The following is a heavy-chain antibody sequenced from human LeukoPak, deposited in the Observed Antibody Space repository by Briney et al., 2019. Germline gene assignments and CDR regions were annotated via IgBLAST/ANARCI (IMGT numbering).Heavy chain of an antibody. J-gene: IGHJ3*02. V-gene: IGHV3-21*01. CDR3: ARFDCSGGSCYSAAFDI. CDR1: GFTFSSYS. Sequence: GGSLRLSCAASGFTFSSYSMNWVRQAPGKGLEWVSSISSSSSYIYYADSVKGRFTISRDNAKNSLYLQMNSLRAEDTAVYYCARFDCSGGSCYSAAFDIWGQGTMVTVSS. CDR2: ISSSSSYI. D-gene: IGHD2-15*01.